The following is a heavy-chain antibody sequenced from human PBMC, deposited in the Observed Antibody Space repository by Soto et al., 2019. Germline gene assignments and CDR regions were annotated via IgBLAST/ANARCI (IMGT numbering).Heavy chain of an antibody. V-gene: IGHV1-8*01. CDR3: ARRAETNGWNGFGADKYYFDF. D-gene: IGHD1-1*01. J-gene: IGHJ4*02. CDR1: GYTFTSYD. Sequence: ASVKVSCKASGYTFTSYDIYWVRQATGQGLEWMGWMNPNTGNSGYAQKFQGRVTMTSDTSISTAHMELSSLRSEDTAVYYCARRAETNGWNGFGADKYYFDFWGQGTLVTVS. CDR2: MNPNTGNS.